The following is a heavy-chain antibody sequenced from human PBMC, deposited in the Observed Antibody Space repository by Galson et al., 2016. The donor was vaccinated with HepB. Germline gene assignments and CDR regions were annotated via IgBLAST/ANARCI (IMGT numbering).Heavy chain of an antibody. D-gene: IGHD3-3*01. CDR1: AGTFKNYA. V-gene: IGHV3-23*01. CDR3: AKDEFLEVEYYYYGMDV. J-gene: IGHJ6*02. CDR2: ISGSGGRT. Sequence: SLRLSCAVSAGTFKNYAMNWVRQAPGKGLEWVAAISGSGGRTSYEDSVRGRFTISRDNSKNTRYLQMSSLRAEDTAVYYCAKDEFLEVEYYYYGMDVWGQGTTVTVSS.